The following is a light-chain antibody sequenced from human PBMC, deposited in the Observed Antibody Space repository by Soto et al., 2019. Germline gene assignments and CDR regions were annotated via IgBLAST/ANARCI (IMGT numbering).Light chain of an antibody. CDR2: DAS. CDR1: QSISSW. Sequence: DIQRTQSPSTLSASVGDRVAITCRASQSISSWLAWYQQKPGKAPKLLIYDASSLESGVPSRFSGSGSGTEFALIIISLQPVDFAAYSCRQYNSYSLTCGAVHKLDIK. V-gene: IGKV1-5*01. J-gene: IGKJ4*01. CDR3: RQYNSYSLT.